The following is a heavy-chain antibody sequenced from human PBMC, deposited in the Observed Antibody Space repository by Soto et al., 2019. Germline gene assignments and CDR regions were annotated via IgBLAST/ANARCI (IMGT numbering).Heavy chain of an antibody. D-gene: IGHD3-22*01. J-gene: IGHJ4*02. CDR3: ARDLSYYDSSGYYPKADY. CDR1: GFTFSSYS. CDR2: ISSSSSYI. V-gene: IGHV3-21*01. Sequence: PVGSLRLSCAASGFTFSSYSMNWFRQAPVNGLEWVSSISSSSSYIYYADSVKGRFTISRDNAKNSLYLQMNSLRAEDTAVYYCARDLSYYDSSGYYPKADYWGQGTLVTVSS.